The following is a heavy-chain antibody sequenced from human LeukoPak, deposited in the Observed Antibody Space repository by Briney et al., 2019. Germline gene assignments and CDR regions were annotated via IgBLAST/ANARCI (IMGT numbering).Heavy chain of an antibody. CDR1: GFTFSSYG. V-gene: IGHV3-30*02. J-gene: IGHJ4*02. Sequence: PGGSLRFSCAASGFTFSSYGMHWVRQAPGKGLEWVAFIRYDGSNKYYADSVKGRFTISRDNSKNTLYLQMNSLRAEDTAVYYCAKDLRQWLVQSFFDYWGQGTLVTVSS. D-gene: IGHD6-19*01. CDR3: AKDLRQWLVQSFFDY. CDR2: IRYDGSNK.